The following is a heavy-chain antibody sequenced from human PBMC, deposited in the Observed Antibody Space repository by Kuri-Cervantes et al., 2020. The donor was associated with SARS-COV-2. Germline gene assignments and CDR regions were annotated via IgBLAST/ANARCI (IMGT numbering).Heavy chain of an antibody. V-gene: IGHV3-30*03. CDR3: ARLGAARKSYYYYYMDV. CDR2: ISYDGSNK. D-gene: IGHD6-13*01. CDR1: GFTFNNYG. Sequence: GESLKISCAASGFTFNNYGMHWVRQAPGKGLEWVAVISYDGSNKYYADSVKGRFTISRDNSKDTLYLQMNSLRAEDTAVYYCARLGAARKSYYYYYMDVWGKGTTVTVSS. J-gene: IGHJ6*03.